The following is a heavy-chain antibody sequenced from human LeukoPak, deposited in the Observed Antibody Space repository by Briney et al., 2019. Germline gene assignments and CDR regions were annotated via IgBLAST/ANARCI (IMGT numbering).Heavy chain of an antibody. CDR2: IRSKAYGGTT. CDR1: GFTFGDYA. J-gene: IGHJ4*02. V-gene: IGHV3-49*04. Sequence: PGGSLRLSCTASGFTFGDYAMSWVRQAPGKGLEWVGFIRSKAYGGTTEYAASVKGRFTISRDDSKSIAYLQMNSLKTEDTAVYYCAKDPYYYDSSGYYDYWGQGTLVTVSS. CDR3: AKDPYYYDSSGYYDY. D-gene: IGHD3-22*01.